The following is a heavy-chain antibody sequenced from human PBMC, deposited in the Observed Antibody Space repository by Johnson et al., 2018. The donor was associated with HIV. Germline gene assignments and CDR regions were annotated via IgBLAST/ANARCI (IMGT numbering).Heavy chain of an antibody. CDR2: INSGGGT. CDR1: GFTVSSNY. Sequence: VQLVESGGGLAKPAWSPRLSCAASGFTVSSNYMTWVRQGPGKGLEWVSVINSGGGTYYADSVTGRFTISRDNSKNTLYLQMNSLRTEDTAVYYCARDGRWGRYAFDIWGQGTMVTVSS. CDR3: ARDGRWGRYAFDI. J-gene: IGHJ3*02. V-gene: IGHV3-66*01. D-gene: IGHD3-16*01.